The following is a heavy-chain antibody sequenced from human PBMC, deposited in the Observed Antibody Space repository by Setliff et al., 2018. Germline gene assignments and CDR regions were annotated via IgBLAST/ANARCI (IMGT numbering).Heavy chain of an antibody. V-gene: IGHV4-39*01. CDR1: GASLSSGTYY. CDR2: VYYRGDT. J-gene: IGHJ4*02. CDR3: ARTGTYRYFDY. Sequence: SETLSLTCTVSGASLSSGTYYWGWIRQPPGKGLEWIGRVYYRGDTYYNASLKGRLTISVDTAQNQFSLRLTSVTAADTAVYYCARTGTYRYFDYWGQGALVTVSS. D-gene: IGHD1-1*01.